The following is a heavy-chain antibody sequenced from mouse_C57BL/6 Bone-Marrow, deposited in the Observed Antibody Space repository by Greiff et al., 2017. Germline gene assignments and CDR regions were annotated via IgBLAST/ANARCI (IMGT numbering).Heavy chain of an antibody. J-gene: IGHJ4*01. Sequence: QVQLQQPGAELVKPGASVTLSCKASGYTFTSYWMHWVKQRPGQGLEWIGMIHPNSGSTNYNEKFKSKATLTVDKSSSTAYMQLSSLTSEDSAVYYCAREGDGYSYAMDYWGQGTSVTVSS. CDR1: GYTFTSYW. D-gene: IGHD2-3*01. V-gene: IGHV1-64*01. CDR2: IHPNSGST. CDR3: AREGDGYSYAMDY.